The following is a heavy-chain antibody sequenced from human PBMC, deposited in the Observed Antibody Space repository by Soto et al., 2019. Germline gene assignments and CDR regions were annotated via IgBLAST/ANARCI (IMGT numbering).Heavy chain of an antibody. D-gene: IGHD6-13*01. CDR2: VNTNSGNA. CDR3: ARRAAAGRSFDY. V-gene: IGHV1-18*04. J-gene: IGHJ4*02. Sequence: ASVKFSCKASGYTFTSYAISWVRQAPGQGLEWMGWVNTNSGNANYGQNLQGTVTMTTDTSTSTVNMELRSLRSDDTAVYYCARRAAAGRSFDYWGLGTLVTVSS. CDR1: GYTFTSYA.